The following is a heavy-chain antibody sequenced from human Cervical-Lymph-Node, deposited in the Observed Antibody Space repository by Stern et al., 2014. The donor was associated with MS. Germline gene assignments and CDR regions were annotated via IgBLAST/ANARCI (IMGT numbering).Heavy chain of an antibody. CDR1: GGSISSSNYY. J-gene: IGHJ4*02. D-gene: IGHD1-26*01. CDR3: ARHDNVPRPSQLYSARDRGPGYFDF. Sequence: QVQLQESGPGLVKPSETLSLTCTVSGGSISSSNYYWAWIRQPPGKGLEWIGTIYYSGFTYYNPSLKSPVTISVDTSKNQFSLKLSSVTAADTAVYYCARHDNVPRPSQLYSARDRGPGYFDFWGQGTLVTVSS. CDR2: IYYSGFT. V-gene: IGHV4-39*01.